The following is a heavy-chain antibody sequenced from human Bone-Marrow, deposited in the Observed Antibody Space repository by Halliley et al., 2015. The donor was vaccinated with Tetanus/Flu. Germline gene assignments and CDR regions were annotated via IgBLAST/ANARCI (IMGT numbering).Heavy chain of an antibody. J-gene: IGHJ5*02. CDR3: AKDPRAAYSSAWSLGNWFDP. Sequence: SLRLSCAVSGFTFSSYGIHWVRQAPGKGLEWVAVISYDGSDIFYVDSVKGRFTISRDNSKNTVYLQMNSLRAEDTAMYYCAKDPRAAYSSAWSLGNWFDPWGQGTLVTVSS. CDR1: GFTFSSYG. D-gene: IGHD6-13*01. CDR2: ISYDGSDI. V-gene: IGHV3-30*18.